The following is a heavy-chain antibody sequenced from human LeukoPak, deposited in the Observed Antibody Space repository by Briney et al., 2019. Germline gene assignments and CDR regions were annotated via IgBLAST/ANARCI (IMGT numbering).Heavy chain of an antibody. V-gene: IGHV4-39*07. Sequence: SETLSLTCTVSGGSISSYYWGWIRQPPGKGLEWIGSIYYSGSTYYNPSLKSRVTISVDTSKNQFSLKLSSVTAADTAVYYCAREVLYSSGWFFGGGFDYWGQGTLVTVSS. CDR2: IYYSGST. D-gene: IGHD6-19*01. J-gene: IGHJ4*02. CDR3: AREVLYSSGWFFGGGFDY. CDR1: GGSISSYY.